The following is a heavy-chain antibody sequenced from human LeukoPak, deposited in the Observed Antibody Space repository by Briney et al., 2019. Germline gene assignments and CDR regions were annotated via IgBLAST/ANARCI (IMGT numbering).Heavy chain of an antibody. V-gene: IGHV4-34*01. CDR2: INHSGSP. J-gene: IGHJ6*02. Sequence: SETLSLTCAVYGGSFSGYHWSWIRQPPGKGLEWIGEINHSGSPNYSPSLKSRVTISVDTSKNQFSLKLSSVTAADTAVYYCARGHGSGRNILYFYYGMDVWGQGTKVTVSS. D-gene: IGHD3-10*01. CDR3: ARGHGSGRNILYFYYGMDV. CDR1: GGSFSGYH.